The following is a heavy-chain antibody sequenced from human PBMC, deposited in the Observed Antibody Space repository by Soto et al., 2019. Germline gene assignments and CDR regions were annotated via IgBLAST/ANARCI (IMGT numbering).Heavy chain of an antibody. CDR2: ISYDGSNK. Sequence: PGGSLRLSCAASGFTFSSYAMHWVRQAPGKGLEWVAVISYDGSNKYYADSVKGRFTISRDNSKNTLYLQMNSLRAEDTAVYYCAREERWLHLGLGHFDYWGQGTLVTVSS. J-gene: IGHJ4*02. V-gene: IGHV3-30-3*01. D-gene: IGHD5-12*01. CDR1: GFTFSSYA. CDR3: AREERWLHLGLGHFDY.